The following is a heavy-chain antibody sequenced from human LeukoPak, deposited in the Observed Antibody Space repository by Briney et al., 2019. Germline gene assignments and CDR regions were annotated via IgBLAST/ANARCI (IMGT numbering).Heavy chain of an antibody. Sequence: HTGGSLRLSCAASGFPFSNHAMSWVRQPPGKGLEWVSAISNGNTYYADSVRGRFTISRDDSKNMVYLQMNSLRDEDTALYYCVREAGYCASVCLKSNWFDPWGQGTLVTVSS. CDR3: VREAGYCASVCLKSNWFDP. V-gene: IGHV3-23*01. CDR2: ISNGNT. J-gene: IGHJ5*02. D-gene: IGHD2-21*02. CDR1: GFPFSNHA.